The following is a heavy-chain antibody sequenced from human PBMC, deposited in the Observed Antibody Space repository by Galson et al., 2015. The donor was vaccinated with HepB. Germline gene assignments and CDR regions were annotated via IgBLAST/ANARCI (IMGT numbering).Heavy chain of an antibody. Sequence: SLRLSCAASGFTFSSYAMHWVRQAPGKGLEWVSVICDSGDCRYYADSVKGRFTISRDNSKNTLYLQMNSLRAEDTAIYYCAKDRATGYHYFDYWGQGSLVTVSS. CDR3: AKDRATGYHYFDY. CDR1: GFTFSSYA. V-gene: IGHV3-23*01. J-gene: IGHJ4*02. D-gene: IGHD5-12*01. CDR2: ICDSGDCR.